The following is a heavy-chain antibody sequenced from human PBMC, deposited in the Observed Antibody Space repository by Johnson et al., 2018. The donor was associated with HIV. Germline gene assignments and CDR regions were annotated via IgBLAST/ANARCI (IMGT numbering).Heavy chain of an antibody. CDR2: IKQDGSEK. Sequence: VQVVESGGGVVQPGGSLRLSCAASGFTFSSYWMSWVRQAPGKGLAWVANIKQDGSEKYYVDSVKGRFTISRDNSKNTLYLQMNSLRAEDTAVYYCATWAPDAFDIWGQGTMVTVSS. CDR1: GFTFSSYW. CDR3: ATWAPDAFDI. D-gene: IGHD7-27*01. V-gene: IGHV3-7*02. J-gene: IGHJ3*02.